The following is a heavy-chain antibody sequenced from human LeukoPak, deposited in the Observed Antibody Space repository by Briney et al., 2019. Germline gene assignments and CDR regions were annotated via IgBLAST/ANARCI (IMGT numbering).Heavy chain of an antibody. Sequence: GGSLRLSCAASGFTFSSYAMSWVRRAPGKGLEWVSAISGSGGSTYYADSVKGRFTISRDNSKNTLYLQMNSLRAEDTAVYYCARNWRFGELGYKWFDPWGQGTLVTVSS. CDR3: ARNWRFGELGYKWFDP. J-gene: IGHJ5*02. CDR2: ISGSGGST. CDR1: GFTFSSYA. V-gene: IGHV3-23*01. D-gene: IGHD3-10*01.